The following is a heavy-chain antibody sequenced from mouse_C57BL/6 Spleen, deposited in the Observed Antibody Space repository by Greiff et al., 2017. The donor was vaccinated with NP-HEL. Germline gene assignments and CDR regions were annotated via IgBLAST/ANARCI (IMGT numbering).Heavy chain of an antibody. Sequence: VKLMESGPGLVQPSQSLSITCTVSGFSLTSYGVHWVRQPPGTGLEWLGVIWRGGSTDSYAAFISRLSISKDNSKSQVFFKMNSLQADDTAIYYCAAYYDYLMDYWGQGTSVTVSS. CDR1: GFSLTSYG. CDR3: AAYYDYLMDY. V-gene: IGHV2-4*01. CDR2: IWRGGST. D-gene: IGHD2-4*01. J-gene: IGHJ4*01.